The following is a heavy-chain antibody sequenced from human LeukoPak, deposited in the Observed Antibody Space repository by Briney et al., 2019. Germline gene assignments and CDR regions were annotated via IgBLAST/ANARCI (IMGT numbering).Heavy chain of an antibody. D-gene: IGHD6-25*01. J-gene: IGHJ4*02. V-gene: IGHV4-34*01. CDR2: IYYSGDT. CDR3: ARHGLLSAAAAHFDY. Sequence: SETLSLTCDVYGGSFSGYHWGWIRQPPGKGLQWIGAIYYSGDTFYSPSLKSRVTLSVDTSKNQFSLKLTSVTAADTAVYYCARHGLLSAAAAHFDYWGQGTLVTVSS. CDR1: GGSFSGYH.